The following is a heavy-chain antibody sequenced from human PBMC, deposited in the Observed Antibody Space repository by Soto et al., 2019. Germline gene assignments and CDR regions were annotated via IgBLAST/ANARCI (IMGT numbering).Heavy chain of an antibody. CDR2: IYRSGST. CDR3: AKVPDR. V-gene: IGHV4-30-2*01. Sequence: QLQLQESGSGLVEPSQTLSLTCAVSGGSSSSGGYSWGWMRQPPGKGLERIGYIYRSGSTYDNPYHKSRVTITVDRSKNHFPLTVSSVTTADTAVYYCAKVPDRWGQGTLVTVSS. J-gene: IGHJ5*02. D-gene: IGHD2-2*01. CDR1: GGSSSSGGYS.